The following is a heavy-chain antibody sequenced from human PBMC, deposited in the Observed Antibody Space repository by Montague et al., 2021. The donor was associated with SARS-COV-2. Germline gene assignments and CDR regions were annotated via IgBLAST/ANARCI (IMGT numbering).Heavy chain of an antibody. CDR3: VREGRSSAYAMDY. V-gene: IGHV4-59*01. CDR1: GASMSGSY. J-gene: IGHJ4*02. Sequence: SETLSLTCTVSGASMSGSYWGWVRQPPGKGPEWIGNTYSSGSTHYNPSLKSRVTISVDTSKSQFSLRLTSVTAADTAVYYCVREGRSSAYAMDYWGQGTLVTVSS. D-gene: IGHD3-22*01. CDR2: TYSSGST.